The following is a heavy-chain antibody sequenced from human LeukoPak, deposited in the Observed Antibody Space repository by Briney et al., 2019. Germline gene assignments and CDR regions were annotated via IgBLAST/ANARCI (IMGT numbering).Heavy chain of an antibody. CDR2: IYPGDSDT. J-gene: IGHJ5*02. V-gene: IGHV5-51*01. Sequence: GESLKLSCKGSGYSFASYWIGWVRQMPGKGLEWMGIIYPGDSDTRYSPSFQGQVTISADKSISTAYLQWSSLKASDTAMYYCARSYYYASGSYNWFDPWGQGTLVTVSS. CDR1: GYSFASYW. CDR3: ARSYYYASGSYNWFDP. D-gene: IGHD3-10*01.